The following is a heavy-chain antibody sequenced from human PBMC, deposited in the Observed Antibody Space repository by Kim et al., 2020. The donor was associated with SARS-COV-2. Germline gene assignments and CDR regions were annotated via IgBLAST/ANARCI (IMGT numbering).Heavy chain of an antibody. V-gene: IGHV4-39*01. CDR3: ARLEDNGVDGMDV. CDR2: IYYSGIT. Sequence: SETLSLTCTVSGGSISSSNYYWGWIRQPPGKGLEWIGSIYYSGITYYNPSLKSRVTISVDTSKNQFSLQLSSVTAADTAVYYCARLEDNGVDGMDVWGQGTRVTVS. CDR1: GGSISSSNYY. J-gene: IGHJ6*02. D-gene: IGHD1-1*01.